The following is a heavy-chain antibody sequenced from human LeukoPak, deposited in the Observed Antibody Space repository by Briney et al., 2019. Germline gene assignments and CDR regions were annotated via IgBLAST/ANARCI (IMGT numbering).Heavy chain of an antibody. CDR1: GYTFTGYY. V-gene: IGHV1-46*01. CDR3: ARGKSDYYDSSGYYGYYYYMDV. J-gene: IGHJ6*03. CDR2: INPSGGST. D-gene: IGHD3-22*01. Sequence: ASVKISFKASGYTFTGYYMHWVRQAPGQGLEWMGIINPSGGSTSYAQKFQGRVTMTRDMSTSTVYMELSSLRSDDTAVYYCARGKSDYYDSSGYYGYYYYMDVWGKGTTVTVSS.